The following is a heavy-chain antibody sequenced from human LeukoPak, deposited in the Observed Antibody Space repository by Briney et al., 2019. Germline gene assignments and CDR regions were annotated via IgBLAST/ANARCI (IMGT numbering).Heavy chain of an antibody. V-gene: IGHV4-30-4*08. CDR1: GGSISSGDYY. CDR3: ATVYSRGYWCFDY. D-gene: IGHD3-22*01. Sequence: SQTLSLTCTVSGGSISSGDYYWSWIRQPPGKGLEWIGYIYYSGSTYYNPSLKSRVTISVDTSKNQFSLKLSSVTAADTAVYYCATVYSRGYWCFDYWGQGTLVTVSS. CDR2: IYYSGST. J-gene: IGHJ4*02.